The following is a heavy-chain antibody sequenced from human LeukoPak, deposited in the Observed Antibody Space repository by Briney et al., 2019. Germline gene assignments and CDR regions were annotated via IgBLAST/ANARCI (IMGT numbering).Heavy chain of an antibody. CDR3: ARGGRPFGSRVDTPPKPFDY. Sequence: PSETLSLTCNVSGGSISGFFWNWIRQSPGKELEWIGYINYSGSRSYKSSLRSRVTISVDTSNTQFSLQLSSVTAADTAVYYCARGGRPFGSRVDTPPKPFDYWGQGALVTVSS. V-gene: IGHV4-59*01. J-gene: IGHJ4*02. CDR2: INYSGSR. CDR1: GGSISGFF. D-gene: IGHD3-3*01.